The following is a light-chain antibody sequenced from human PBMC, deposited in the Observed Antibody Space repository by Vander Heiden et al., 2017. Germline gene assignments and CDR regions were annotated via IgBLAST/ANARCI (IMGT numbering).Light chain of an antibody. Sequence: DIVFTQSPATLSLSPGERATLSCRASQSVSSYLAWYQQKPGQAPRRLIYDASNRATGIPARFSGSGSGTDFTLTISSLEPEDFAVYYCQQRSNWPTFGQGTKVEIK. V-gene: IGKV3-11*01. J-gene: IGKJ1*01. CDR2: DAS. CDR1: QSVSSY. CDR3: QQRSNWPT.